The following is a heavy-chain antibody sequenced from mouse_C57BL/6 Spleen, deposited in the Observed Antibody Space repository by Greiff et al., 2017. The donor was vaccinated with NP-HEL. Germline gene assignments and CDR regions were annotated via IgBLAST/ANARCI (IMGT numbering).Heavy chain of an antibody. D-gene: IGHD1-1*01. CDR3: ARKADHYYGSSYSYYFDY. CDR2: IDPSDSET. Sequence: VQLQQPGAELVRPGSSVKLSCKASGYTFTSYWMHWVKQRPIQGLEWIGNIDPSDSETHYNQKFKDKATLTVDKSSSTAYMQLSSLTSEDSAVYYCARKADHYYGSSYSYYFDYWGQGTTLTVSS. J-gene: IGHJ2*01. V-gene: IGHV1-52*01. CDR1: GYTFTSYW.